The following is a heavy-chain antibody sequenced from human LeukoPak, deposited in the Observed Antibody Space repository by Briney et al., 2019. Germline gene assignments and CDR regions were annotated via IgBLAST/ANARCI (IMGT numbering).Heavy chain of an antibody. CDR1: GGSISSYY. J-gene: IGHJ5*02. CDR3: ARQDDQDHGHPNWFDP. V-gene: IGHV4-4*07. Sequence: TSETLSLTCTVSGGSISSYYWSWIRQPAGKGLEWIGRIYTSGSTNYNPSLKSRVTMSVDTAKNQFSLKLTSVTAADTAVYSCARQDDQDHGHPNWFDPWGQGTLVTVSS. CDR2: IYTSGST. D-gene: IGHD4-17*01.